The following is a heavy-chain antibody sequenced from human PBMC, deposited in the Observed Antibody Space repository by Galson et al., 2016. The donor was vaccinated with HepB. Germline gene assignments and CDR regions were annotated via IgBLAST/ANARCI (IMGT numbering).Heavy chain of an antibody. V-gene: IGHV4-39*01. D-gene: IGHD2-15*01. Sequence: SETLSLTCTVSGGSISDSASYCGWIRQPPGEGLEWIGSIYYSGSTYYTPSLKSRVTISVDTSKNLFSLKLSSVTAADTAVYYCAYSGDFTIRNFQHWGQGTLVTVSS. CDR1: GGSISDSASY. CDR2: IYYSGST. J-gene: IGHJ1*01. CDR3: AYSGDFTIRNFQH.